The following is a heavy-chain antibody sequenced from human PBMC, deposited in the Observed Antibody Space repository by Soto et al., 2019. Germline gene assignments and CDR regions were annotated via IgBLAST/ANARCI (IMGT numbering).Heavy chain of an antibody. CDR2: IYYSGST. CDR3: ARVWDSSGPNFDY. D-gene: IGHD3-22*01. CDR1: GGSISSGGYY. V-gene: IGHV4-31*03. Sequence: QVQLQESGPGLVKPSQTLSLTCTVSGGSISSGGYYWSWIRQHPGKGLEWIGYIYYSGSTYYNSSLTSRVTISVDTSKSQFSLKLSSVTAADTAVYYCARVWDSSGPNFDYWGQGTLVTVSS. J-gene: IGHJ4*02.